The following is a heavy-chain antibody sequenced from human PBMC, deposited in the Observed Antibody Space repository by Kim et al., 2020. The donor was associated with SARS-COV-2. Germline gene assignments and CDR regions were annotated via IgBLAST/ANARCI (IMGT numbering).Heavy chain of an antibody. CDR3: TRGASVAGNYYFDY. Sequence: APKFQDRITMTRNTSISTAYMELSSLRSDDTAVYYCTRGASVAGNYYFDYWGQGTLVTVPS. D-gene: IGHD6-19*01. J-gene: IGHJ4*02. V-gene: IGHV1-8*01.